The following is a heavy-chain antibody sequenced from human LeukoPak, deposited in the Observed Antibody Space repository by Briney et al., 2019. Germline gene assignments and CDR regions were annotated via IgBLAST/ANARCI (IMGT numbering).Heavy chain of an antibody. CDR2: IYHSGST. V-gene: IGHV4-30-2*01. CDR3: ARGKGFGFYFDY. CDR1: GGSISSGGYY. J-gene: IGHJ4*02. D-gene: IGHD3-16*01. Sequence: SETLSLTCTVSGGSISSGGYYWSWIRQPPGKGLEWIGYIYHSGSTYYNPSLKSRVTISVDRSKNQFSLKLSSVTAADTAVYYCARGKGFGFYFDYWGQGTLVTVSS.